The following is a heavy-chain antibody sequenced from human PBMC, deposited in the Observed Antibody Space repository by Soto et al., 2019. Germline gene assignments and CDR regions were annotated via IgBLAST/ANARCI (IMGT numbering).Heavy chain of an antibody. CDR1: GFTFSSYG. D-gene: IGHD2-21*02. J-gene: IGHJ2*01. V-gene: IGHV3-33*01. CDR2: IRYDGSNK. Sequence: QVQLVESGGGVVQPGRSLRLSCAASGFTFSSYGMHWVRQAPGKGLEWVAVIRYDGSNKYYADSVKGRFTISRDNSKNALYLQMNSLRAEDTAVYYCARDVMVTAMVMGYFDLWGRGTLVTVSS. CDR3: ARDVMVTAMVMGYFDL.